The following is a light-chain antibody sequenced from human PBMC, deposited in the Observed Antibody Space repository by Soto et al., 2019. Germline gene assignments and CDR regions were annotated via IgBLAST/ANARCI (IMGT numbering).Light chain of an antibody. V-gene: IGKV1-27*01. Sequence: DIQMTQSPSSLSASVGDRVTITCRATQGISNYLAWYQQKPGKVPKLLIYAASTLQSGVPSRFSGSGSGTDFTITISSLQPEDVETYYCQKYDSALGTFGKGTKVEIK. CDR2: AAS. J-gene: IGKJ1*01. CDR3: QKYDSALGT. CDR1: QGISNY.